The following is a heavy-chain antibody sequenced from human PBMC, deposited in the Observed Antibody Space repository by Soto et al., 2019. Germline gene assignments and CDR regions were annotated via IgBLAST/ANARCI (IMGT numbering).Heavy chain of an antibody. Sequence: QVQLVESGGGVVQPGRSLRLSCAASGFTFSTYGMHWVRQAPGKGLEWVAVISSDGVNKDYADSVKGRITISRDNSKNTLYLQTNRLRAEDTAVYYCAKSVYNWNDGFFDYWGQGTLVTVSS. CDR3: AKSVYNWNDGFFDY. V-gene: IGHV3-30*18. CDR2: ISSDGVNK. D-gene: IGHD1-1*01. J-gene: IGHJ4*02. CDR1: GFTFSTYG.